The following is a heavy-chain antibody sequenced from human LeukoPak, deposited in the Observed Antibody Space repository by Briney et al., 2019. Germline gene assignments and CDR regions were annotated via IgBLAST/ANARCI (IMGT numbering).Heavy chain of an antibody. Sequence: PGRSLRLSCAASGFTFSSYGMHWVRQAPGKGLEWVAVIWYDGSNKYYADSVKGRFTISRDNSKNTLYLQMNSLRAEDTAVYYCARDYQRTGVFDYWGQGTLVTVSS. CDR3: ARDYQRTGVFDY. J-gene: IGHJ4*02. V-gene: IGHV3-33*01. D-gene: IGHD7-27*01. CDR1: GFTFSSYG. CDR2: IWYDGSNK.